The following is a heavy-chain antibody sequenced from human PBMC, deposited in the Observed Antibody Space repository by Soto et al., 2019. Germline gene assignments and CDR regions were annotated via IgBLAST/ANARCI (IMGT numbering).Heavy chain of an antibody. CDR3: AKDHCSSTSCYTGPYGMDV. J-gene: IGHJ6*02. CDR1: GFTFSSYA. Sequence: GGSLRLSCAASGFTFSSYAMSWVRQAPGKGLERVSAISGSGGSTYYADSVKGRFTISRDNSKNTLYLQMNSLRAEDTAVYYCAKDHCSSTSCYTGPYGMDVWGQGTTVTVSS. V-gene: IGHV3-23*01. CDR2: ISGSGGST. D-gene: IGHD2-2*02.